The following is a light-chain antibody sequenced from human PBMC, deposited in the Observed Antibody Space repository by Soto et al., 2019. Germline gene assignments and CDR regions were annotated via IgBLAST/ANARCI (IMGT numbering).Light chain of an antibody. CDR2: AAS. V-gene: IGKV1-8*01. CDR3: QQYYSYPRVT. Sequence: AIRMTQSPSSFSASTGDRVTITCRASQGISSYLAWYQQKPGKAPKLLIYAASTLQSGDPSRFSGSGSGTDFTLTISCLQSEDFATYYCQQYYSYPRVTFGGGTKVEIK. J-gene: IGKJ4*01. CDR1: QGISSY.